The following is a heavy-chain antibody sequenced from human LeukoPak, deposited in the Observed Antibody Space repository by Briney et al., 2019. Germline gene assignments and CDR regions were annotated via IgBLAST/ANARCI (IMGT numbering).Heavy chain of an antibody. Sequence: PSETLSLTCTVSSASVKTYYWSWIRQPPGKGLEWIGYIFYSGSTNYNPSLKSRVTISVDTSKNQFSLSLSSVTAADTAVYYCARHSPFYYDSSGYRAFDIWGQGTMVTVSS. CDR2: IFYSGST. J-gene: IGHJ3*02. D-gene: IGHD3-22*01. CDR3: ARHSPFYYDSSGYRAFDI. V-gene: IGHV4-59*08. CDR1: SASVKTYY.